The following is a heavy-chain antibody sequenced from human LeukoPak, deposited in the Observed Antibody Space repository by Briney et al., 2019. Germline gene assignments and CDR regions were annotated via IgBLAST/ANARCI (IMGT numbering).Heavy chain of an antibody. CDR1: GFPFHNYW. D-gene: IGHD5-12*01. J-gene: IGHJ4*02. Sequence: GGSLRLSCAASGFPFHNYWMTWVRQAPGKGVEGVAQVNQDGSEAHYADSVKARFTISRDNAKSSVSLQMNGLRAEDTAVYYCVRDGGVSGYDLLDYWGQGTLVTVSS. CDR3: VRDGGVSGYDLLDY. CDR2: VNQDGSEA. V-gene: IGHV3-7*01.